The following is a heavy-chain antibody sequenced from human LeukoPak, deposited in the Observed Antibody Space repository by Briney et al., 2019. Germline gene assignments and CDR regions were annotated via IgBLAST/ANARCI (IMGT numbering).Heavy chain of an antibody. CDR3: ARDSKPGSGWHYFDY. D-gene: IGHD6-19*01. J-gene: IGHJ4*02. Sequence: PSETLSLTCTVSGGSISSSSYYWGWIRQPPGKGLEWIGSIYYSGSTYYNPSLKSRVTISVDTSKNQFSLKLSSVTAADTAVYYCARDSKPGSGWHYFDYWGQGTLVTVSS. CDR1: GGSISSSSYY. V-gene: IGHV4-39*07. CDR2: IYYSGST.